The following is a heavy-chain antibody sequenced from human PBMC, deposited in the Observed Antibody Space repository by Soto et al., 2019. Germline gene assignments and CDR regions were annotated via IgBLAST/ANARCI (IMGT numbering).Heavy chain of an antibody. V-gene: IGHV3-9*01. Sequence: EVQLVESGGGLVQPGRSLRLSCAASGFTFDDYAMHWVRQAPGKGLEWVSGISWNSGSIGYADSVKGRFTISRDNAKNFLYLQMNSLRAEDTALYYCAKDNVDLRASDIWGQGTMVTVSS. CDR1: GFTFDDYA. CDR3: AKDNVDLRASDI. CDR2: ISWNSGSI. J-gene: IGHJ3*02.